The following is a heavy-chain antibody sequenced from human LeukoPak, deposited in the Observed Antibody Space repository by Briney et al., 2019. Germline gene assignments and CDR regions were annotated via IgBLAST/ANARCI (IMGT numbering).Heavy chain of an antibody. D-gene: IGHD1-26*01. CDR1: GGSVSSGSYY. V-gene: IGHV4-61*01. J-gene: IGHJ4*02. Sequence: SETLSLTCTVSGGSVSSGSYYWSWIRQPPGKGLEWIGYIYYSGSTNYNPSLKSRVTISVDTSKNQFSLKLSSVTAADTAVYYCAREDSGGSPGFDYWGQGTLVTVSS. CDR2: IYYSGST. CDR3: AREDSGGSPGFDY.